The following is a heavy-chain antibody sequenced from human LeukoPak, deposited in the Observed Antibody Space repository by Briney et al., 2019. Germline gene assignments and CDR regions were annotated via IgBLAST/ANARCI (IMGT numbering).Heavy chain of an antibody. CDR1: GFTFSSYG. J-gene: IGHJ5*02. V-gene: IGHV3-30*02. CDR2: IHHDGINK. Sequence: PGGSLRLSCAASGFTFSSYGMHWVRQAPGKGLDWVAFIHHDGINKYYADSVRGRFTISRDTSKNTLYLQMNGLRAEDTAVYYCAKGDKMLTWRRTYNRFDPWGQGTLVTVSS. D-gene: IGHD3-16*01. CDR3: AKGDKMLTWRRTYNRFDP.